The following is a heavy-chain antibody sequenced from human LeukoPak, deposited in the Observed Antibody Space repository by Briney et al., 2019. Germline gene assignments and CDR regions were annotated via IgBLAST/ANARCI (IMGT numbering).Heavy chain of an antibody. CDR2: ISGSGGST. J-gene: IGHJ4*02. D-gene: IGHD3-10*01. Sequence: GGSLRLSCAASGFTFSNAWMSWVRQAPGKGLEWVSAISGSGGSTYYADSVKGRFTISRDNSKNTLYLQMNSLRAEDTAVYYCAKFNDYYGSGSTNYFDYWGQGTLVTVSS. V-gene: IGHV3-23*01. CDR1: GFTFSNAW. CDR3: AKFNDYYGSGSTNYFDY.